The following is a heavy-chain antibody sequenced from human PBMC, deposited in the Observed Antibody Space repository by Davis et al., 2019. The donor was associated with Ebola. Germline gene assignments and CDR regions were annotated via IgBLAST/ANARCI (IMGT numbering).Heavy chain of an antibody. D-gene: IGHD4-17*01. J-gene: IGHJ5*02. CDR3: ARHDYGATTGWFDP. CDR2: INHSGST. CDR1: GGSFSGYY. V-gene: IGHV4-34*01. Sequence: SETLSLTCAVYGGSFSGYYWSWIRQPPGKGLEWIGEINHSGSTNYNPSLKRRVTISVDTSKNQFSLKLSSVTTADTAVYYCARHDYGATTGWFDPWGQGTLVTVSS.